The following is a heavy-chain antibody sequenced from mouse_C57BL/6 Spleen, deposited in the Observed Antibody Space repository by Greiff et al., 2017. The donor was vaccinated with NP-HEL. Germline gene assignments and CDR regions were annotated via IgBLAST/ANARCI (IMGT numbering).Heavy chain of an antibody. CDR2: IYPGDGDT. CDR3: ARTYGNYEYYFDY. D-gene: IGHD2-10*02. CDR1: GYAFSSSW. V-gene: IGHV1-82*01. Sequence: QVQLQQSGPELVKPGASVKISCKASGYAFSSSWMNWVKQRPGKGLEWIGRIYPGDGDTNYNGKFKGKATLTADKSSSTAYMQLSSLTSEDSAVYFCARTYGNYEYYFDYWGQGTTLTVSS. J-gene: IGHJ2*01.